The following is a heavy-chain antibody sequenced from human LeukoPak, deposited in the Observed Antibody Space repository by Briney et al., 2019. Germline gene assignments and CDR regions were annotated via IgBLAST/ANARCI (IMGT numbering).Heavy chain of an antibody. V-gene: IGHV4-59*01. CDR1: GGSISSYY. Sequence: SETLSLTCTVSGGSISSYYWSWIRQPPGKGLEWIGYIYYSGSTNYNPSLKSRVTISVDTSKNQFSLKLSSVTPADTAVYYCARGGYYGSRNDFRFDPWGQGTLVTVSS. J-gene: IGHJ5*02. CDR2: IYYSGST. D-gene: IGHD3-10*01. CDR3: ARGGYYGSRNDFRFDP.